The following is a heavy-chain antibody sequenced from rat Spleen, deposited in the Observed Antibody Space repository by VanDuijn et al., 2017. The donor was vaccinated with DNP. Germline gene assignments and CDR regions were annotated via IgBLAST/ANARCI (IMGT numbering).Heavy chain of an antibody. CDR3: AREGTYYGGMDA. J-gene: IGHJ4*01. CDR2: INTGSGGT. CDR1: GYTFTSYY. Sequence: QVQLQQSGAELAKPGSSVMISCKASGYTFTSYYISWIKQTTGQGLEYIGYINTGSGGTNYNEKFKGKATLTVDKSSSTAFMQLSSLTPDDSAVYYCAREGTYYGGMDAWGQGTSVTVSS. V-gene: IGHV1-43*01. D-gene: IGHD1-9*01.